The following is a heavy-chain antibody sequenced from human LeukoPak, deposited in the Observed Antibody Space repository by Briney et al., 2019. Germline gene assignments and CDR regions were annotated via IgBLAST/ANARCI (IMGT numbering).Heavy chain of an antibody. J-gene: IGHJ3*02. CDR1: GGSISSYF. V-gene: IGHV4-4*07. CDR3: ARATYSGSYLNSFDI. CDR2: IYTSGTT. D-gene: IGHD1-26*01. Sequence: PSETLSLTCTVSGGSISSYFWSWIRQPAGKGLEWIGRIYTSGTTNYNTTLKSRLTMSADTSKNQFSLRLSSVTAADTAVYYCARATYSGSYLNSFDIWGQGTMVTVSS.